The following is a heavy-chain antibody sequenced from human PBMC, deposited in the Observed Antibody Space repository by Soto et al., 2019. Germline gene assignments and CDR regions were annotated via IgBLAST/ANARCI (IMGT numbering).Heavy chain of an antibody. Sequence: FTVSSNYMSWVRQAPGKGLEWVSTISGSGGGSTYYADSVKGRFTISRDNSKNTLYLQMNSLRAEDTAVYYCAKVTYYYDTSVYYYFDYWGQGTQVTVSS. CDR3: AKVTYYYDTSVYYYFDY. CDR2: ISGSGGGST. V-gene: IGHV3-23*01. CDR1: FTVSSNY. D-gene: IGHD3-22*01. J-gene: IGHJ4*02.